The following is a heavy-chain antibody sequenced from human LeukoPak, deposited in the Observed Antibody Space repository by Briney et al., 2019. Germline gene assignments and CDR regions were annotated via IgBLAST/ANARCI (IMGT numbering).Heavy chain of an antibody. J-gene: IGHJ3*02. Sequence: SETLSLTCSVSGDSITYFHWSWIRQPAGKGLEWIGRISSSGSTNYNPSLKSRVTISVDTSKNQFSLKLSSVTAADTAVYFCARGPYSYDSSGAFDIWGQGTMVTVSS. V-gene: IGHV4-4*07. D-gene: IGHD3-22*01. CDR3: ARGPYSYDSSGAFDI. CDR2: ISSSGST. CDR1: GDSITYFH.